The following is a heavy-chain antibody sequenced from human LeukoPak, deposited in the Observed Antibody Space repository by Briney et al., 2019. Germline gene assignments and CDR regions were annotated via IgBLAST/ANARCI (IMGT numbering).Heavy chain of an antibody. CDR3: ARGPYCSGGSCYYYYMDV. V-gene: IGHV4-59*02. Sequence: SETLSLTCNDFGSSVTSAYWSWIRQPPGKGLEWIGDISYSGTFSYNPSLKSRITMSVDTSKNQFSLKLSSVTAADTAVYYCARGPYCSGGSCYYYYMDVWGKGTTVTVSS. J-gene: IGHJ6*03. D-gene: IGHD2-15*01. CDR2: ISYSGTF. CDR1: GSSVTSAY.